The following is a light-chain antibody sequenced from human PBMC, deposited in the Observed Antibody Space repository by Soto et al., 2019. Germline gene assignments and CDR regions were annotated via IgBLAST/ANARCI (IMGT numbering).Light chain of an antibody. CDR3: QRYNNWPLT. CDR1: QGIGDT. V-gene: IGKV3-15*01. CDR2: DSS. Sequence: EIVLTQSPAALSVSPGERVTLSCRASQGIGDTLAWYQQKPGQTPRLLIYDSSNRAIGIPIRFSGSRSGTEFILTIXXXXXXXXAVYYCQRYNNWPLTFGGGTKV. J-gene: IGKJ4*01.